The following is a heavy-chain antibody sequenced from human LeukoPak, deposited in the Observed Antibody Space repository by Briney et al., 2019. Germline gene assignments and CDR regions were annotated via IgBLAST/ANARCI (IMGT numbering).Heavy chain of an antibody. CDR1: GYTLTELS. CDR3: ATPSPLRSGSYYDY. CDR2: FDPEDGET. Sequence: ASVKVSCKVSGYTLTELSMHWVRQAPGKGLEWMGGFDPEDGETIYAQKFQSRVTMTEDTSTDTAYMELSSLRSEDTAVYYCATPSPLRSGSYYDYWGQGTLVTVSS. V-gene: IGHV1-24*01. D-gene: IGHD1-26*01. J-gene: IGHJ4*02.